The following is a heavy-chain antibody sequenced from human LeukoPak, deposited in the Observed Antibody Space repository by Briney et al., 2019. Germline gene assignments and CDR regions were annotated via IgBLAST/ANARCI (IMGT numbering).Heavy chain of an antibody. Sequence: GASVKVSCKASGGTFSSHAISWVRQAPGQGLDWMGGIIPFFGKANHAQKFQGRVTITTYESTSTAYMELSSLRSEDTAVYYCARDRGTDGSWYYMDVWGKGSTVTVSS. CDR2: IIPFFGKA. V-gene: IGHV1-69*05. CDR1: GGTFSSHA. CDR3: ARDRGTDGSWYYMDV. J-gene: IGHJ6*03. D-gene: IGHD1-26*01.